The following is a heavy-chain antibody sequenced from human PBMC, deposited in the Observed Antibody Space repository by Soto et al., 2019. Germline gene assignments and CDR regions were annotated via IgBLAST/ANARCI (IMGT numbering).Heavy chain of an antibody. V-gene: IGHV4-59*01. CDR3: ARGWGAERPVAAAGSLNYYYYGMDF. Sequence: SETLSLTCTVSGGSISSYYWSWIRQPPGKGLEWIGYIYYSGSTNYNPSLKSRVTISVDTSKNQFSLKLSSVTAADTAVYYCARGWGAERPVAAAGSLNYYYYGMDFWGQGTTVTVSS. D-gene: IGHD6-13*01. CDR2: IYYSGST. J-gene: IGHJ6*02. CDR1: GGSISSYY.